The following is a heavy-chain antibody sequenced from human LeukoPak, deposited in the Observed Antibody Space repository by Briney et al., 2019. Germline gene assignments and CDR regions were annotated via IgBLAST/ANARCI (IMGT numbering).Heavy chain of an antibody. Sequence: ASVKVSCTASGYAFTNYYMHWIRQAPGQGLEWMGIINPSGGSRNYAQKFQGRVTMTGDTSTSTVYMELSSLRSEDTAIYYCARDWSYCSGGSCHSRFWFDPWGQGTLVTVSS. D-gene: IGHD2-15*01. CDR2: INPSGGSR. CDR1: GYAFTNYY. J-gene: IGHJ5*02. V-gene: IGHV1-46*01. CDR3: ARDWSYCSGGSCHSRFWFDP.